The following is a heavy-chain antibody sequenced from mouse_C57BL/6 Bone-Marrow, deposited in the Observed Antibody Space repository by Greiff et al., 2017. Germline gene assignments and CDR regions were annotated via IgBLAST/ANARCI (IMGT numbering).Heavy chain of an antibody. CDR3: ARDLAGRDY. D-gene: IGHD4-1*01. J-gene: IGHJ2*01. V-gene: IGHV5-4*01. Sequence: EVKLMESGGGLVKPGGSLKLSCAASGFTFSSYAMSWVRQTPEKRLEWVATISDGGSYTYYPDNVKGRFTISRDNAKNNLYLQMSHLKSEDTAMYYCARDLAGRDYWGQGTTLTVSS. CDR2: ISDGGSYT. CDR1: GFTFSSYA.